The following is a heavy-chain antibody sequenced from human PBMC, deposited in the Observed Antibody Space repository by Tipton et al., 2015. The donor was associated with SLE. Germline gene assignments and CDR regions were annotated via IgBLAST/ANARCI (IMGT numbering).Heavy chain of an antibody. Sequence: TLSLTCTVSGGSISSGGYYWSWIRQPPGKGLEWIGEINHSGSTNYNPSLKSRVTISVDTSKNQFSLKLSSVTAADTAVYYCAGGRITIFGVVIRYYYYGMDVWGQGTTVTVSS. D-gene: IGHD3-3*01. CDR2: INHSGST. CDR3: AGGRITIFGVVIRYYYYGMDV. J-gene: IGHJ6*02. V-gene: IGHV4-39*07. CDR1: GGSISSGGYY.